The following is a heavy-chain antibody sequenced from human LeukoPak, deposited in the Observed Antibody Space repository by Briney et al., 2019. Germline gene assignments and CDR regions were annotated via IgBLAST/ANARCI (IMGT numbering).Heavy chain of an antibody. CDR1: GYTFTSYG. J-gene: IGHJ6*02. CDR2: ISAYNGNT. CDR3: ARIPSTMVPYYYGMDV. V-gene: IGHV1-18*01. Sequence: ASVKVSCKASGYTFTSYGISWVRQAPGQGLEWMGWISAYNGNTNYAQKLQGRVTTTTDTSTSTAYMELRSLRSDDTAVYYCARIPSTMVPYYYGMDVWGQGTTVTVSS. D-gene: IGHD3-10*01.